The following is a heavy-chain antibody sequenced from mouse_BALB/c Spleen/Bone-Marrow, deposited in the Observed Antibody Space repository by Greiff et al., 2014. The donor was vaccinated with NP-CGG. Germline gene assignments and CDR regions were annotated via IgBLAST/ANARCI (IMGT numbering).Heavy chain of an antibody. Sequence: VQLQESGAELVRPGASVKLSCKASGYAFTSYWMNWVKQRPEQGLEWIGRIDPYDNETHXNQKFKDKSILTVDKSSSTAYMQFSSLTSEYSAVYYCAREDLCYFDNWGQGTTLTVSS. V-gene: IGHV1-52*01. CDR2: IDPYDNET. J-gene: IGHJ2*01. CDR3: AREDLCYFDN. CDR1: GYAFTSYW.